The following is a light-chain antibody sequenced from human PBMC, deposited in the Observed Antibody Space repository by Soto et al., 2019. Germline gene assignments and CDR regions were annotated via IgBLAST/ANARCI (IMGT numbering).Light chain of an antibody. CDR1: QSISTE. V-gene: IGKV3-15*01. CDR2: SAS. J-gene: IGKJ2*01. CDR3: QQGHNCPLT. Sequence: EIVMTQSPATLSVSPGERDTLSCRASQSISTELAWYQQKPGQPPRLLIYSASTRATGVPARFTGSGSGSEFTLTISGLQSEDFAVHYCQQGHNCPLTFGQGTRLEI.